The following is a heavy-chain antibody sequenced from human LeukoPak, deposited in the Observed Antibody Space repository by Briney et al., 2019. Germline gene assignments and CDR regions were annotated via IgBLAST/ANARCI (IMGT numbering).Heavy chain of an antibody. CDR3: TRGVAISTSGWYDTFDY. Sequence: PGGSLRLSCAASGFTFRDYAMYWVRQAPGKGLEYVSVISTYGSRIYYADSVKGRFTISRDNSKNTLYLQMGSPRAEDMAVYYCTRGVAISTSGWYDTFDYWGQGALVTVSS. D-gene: IGHD6-19*01. CDR1: GFTFRDYA. V-gene: IGHV3-64*02. J-gene: IGHJ4*02. CDR2: ISTYGSRI.